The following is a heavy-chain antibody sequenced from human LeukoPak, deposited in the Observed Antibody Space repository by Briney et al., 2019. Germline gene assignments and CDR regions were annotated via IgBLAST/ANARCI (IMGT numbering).Heavy chain of an antibody. J-gene: IGHJ4*02. V-gene: IGHV1-46*01. D-gene: IGHD5-18*01. Sequence: ASVKVSCKASGYTFTSYYMHWVRQAPGQGLEWMGIINPSGGSTSYAQRFQGRVTMTRDTSTSTVYMELSSLRSEDTAVYYCARWNTAMAFDYWGQGTLVTVSS. CDR2: INPSGGST. CDR3: ARWNTAMAFDY. CDR1: GYTFTSYY.